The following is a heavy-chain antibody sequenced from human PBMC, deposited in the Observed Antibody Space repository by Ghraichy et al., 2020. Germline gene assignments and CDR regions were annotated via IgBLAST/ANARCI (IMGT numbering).Heavy chain of an antibody. Sequence: SETLSLTCTVSGGSISSSSYYWGWIRQPPGKGLEWIGSIYYSGSTYYNPSLKSRVTISVDTSNNQFSLKLSSVTAADTSVYYCARLAIALSGSFDFWGQGTLVTVSS. CDR3: ARLAIALSGSFDF. D-gene: IGHD6-19*01. CDR2: IYYSGST. V-gene: IGHV4-39*01. CDR1: GGSISSSSYY. J-gene: IGHJ4*02.